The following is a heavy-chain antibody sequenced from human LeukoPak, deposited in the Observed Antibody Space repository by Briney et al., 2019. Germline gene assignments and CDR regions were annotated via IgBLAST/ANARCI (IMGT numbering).Heavy chain of an antibody. Sequence: PSETLSLTCAVYGGSFSGYYWSWNRQPPGKGLEWIGEINHSGSTDYNLSLKSRVTISVDTSKNQFSLKLSSVTAADTAVYYCARASIAAAGPWGQGTLVTVSS. J-gene: IGHJ5*02. V-gene: IGHV4-34*01. CDR2: INHSGST. D-gene: IGHD6-13*01. CDR1: GGSFSGYY. CDR3: ARASIAAAGP.